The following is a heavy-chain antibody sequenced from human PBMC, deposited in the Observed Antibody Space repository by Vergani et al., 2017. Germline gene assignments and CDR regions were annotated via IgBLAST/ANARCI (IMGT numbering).Heavy chain of an antibody. CDR2: IYHGGMT. J-gene: IGHJ4*02. CDR1: NYSIGRVYF. V-gene: IGHV4-38-2*02. Sequence: QVHLQESGPGLVKPSEPLSLPCSVSNYSIGRVYFWGWTRRPPGKGLEYIASIYHGGMTYYNTYLKSRATISIETTENVIPLRLTSVNAADTALYHCTRHGGSGIYYRLFDSWGQGTLVIVSS. CDR3: TRHGGSGIYYRLFDS. D-gene: IGHD3-10*01.